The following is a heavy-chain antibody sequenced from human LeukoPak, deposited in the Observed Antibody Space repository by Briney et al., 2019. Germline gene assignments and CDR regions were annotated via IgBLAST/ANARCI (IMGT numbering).Heavy chain of an antibody. CDR2: IYYSGST. Sequence: SETLSLTCTVSGGSISSYYWSWIRQPPGKGLEWSGYIYYSGSTNYNPSLKSRVTISVDTSKNQFSLKLSSVTAADTAVYYCARGAYDILTGGVNYYYYGMDVWGQGTTVTVSS. CDR3: ARGAYDILTGGVNYYYYGMDV. J-gene: IGHJ6*02. CDR1: GGSISSYY. V-gene: IGHV4-59*01. D-gene: IGHD3-9*01.